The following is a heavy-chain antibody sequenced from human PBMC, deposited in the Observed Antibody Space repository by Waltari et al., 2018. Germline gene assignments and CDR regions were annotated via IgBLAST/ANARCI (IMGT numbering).Heavy chain of an antibody. CDR3: ARDQDGYTDY. CDR2: ISSSSTI. J-gene: IGHJ4*02. Sequence: EVQLVESGGGLVQPGGSLRLSCAASGFTFSSYSMNWVRQAPGKGLEWVSYISSSSTIYYADSVKGRFTISRDNAKNSLYLQMNSLRAEDTAVYYCARDQDGYTDYWGQGTLVTVSS. CDR1: GFTFSSYS. V-gene: IGHV3-48*01. D-gene: IGHD5-12*01.